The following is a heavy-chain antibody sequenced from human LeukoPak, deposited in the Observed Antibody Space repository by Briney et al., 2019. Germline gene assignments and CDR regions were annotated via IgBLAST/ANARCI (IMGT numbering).Heavy chain of an antibody. CDR1: GFTFSSYG. CDR2: ISGSGGST. CDR3: AKLLGGGSSDP. Sequence: QPGMSLRLSCAASGFTFSSYGMHWDRQAPGKGLEWVSAISGSGGSTYYADSVKGRFTISRDNSKNTLYLQMNSLRAEDTAVYYCAKLLGGGSSDPWGQGTLVTVPS. D-gene: IGHD6-6*01. V-gene: IGHV3-23*01. J-gene: IGHJ5*02.